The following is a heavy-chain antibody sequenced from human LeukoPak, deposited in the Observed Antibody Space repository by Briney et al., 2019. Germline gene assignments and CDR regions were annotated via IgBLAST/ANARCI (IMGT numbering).Heavy chain of an antibody. CDR3: AKEDCSSTSCYPDY. V-gene: IGHV3-30*02. Sequence: GRSLRLSCAASGFTFSSYDMHWVRQAPGKGLEWVACIRYDGSNKYYADSEKGRFTISRDNSKNTLYLQMNSLRAEDTAVYYCAKEDCSSTSCYPDYWGQGTLVTVSS. J-gene: IGHJ4*02. D-gene: IGHD2-2*01. CDR1: GFTFSSYD. CDR2: IRYDGSNK.